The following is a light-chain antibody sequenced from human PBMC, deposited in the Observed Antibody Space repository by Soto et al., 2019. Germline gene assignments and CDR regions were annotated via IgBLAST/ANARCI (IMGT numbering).Light chain of an antibody. CDR2: DVS. J-gene: IGLJ2*01. Sequence: QSALTQPASVSGSPGQSITISCTGTSSDVGGYNFVSWYQQHPGKAPKLMIYDVSNWPSGASHRFSGSKSGNTASLTISGLQAEDEADYYCSSYTSISTVVFGGGTTLTVL. V-gene: IGLV2-14*01. CDR1: SSDVGGYNF. CDR3: SSYTSISTVV.